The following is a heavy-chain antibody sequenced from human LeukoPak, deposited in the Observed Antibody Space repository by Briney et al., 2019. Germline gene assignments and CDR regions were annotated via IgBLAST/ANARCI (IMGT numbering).Heavy chain of an antibody. CDR2: INQDGSKK. CDR1: GLRFGSYW. V-gene: IGHV3-7*04. J-gene: IGHJ4*02. CDR3: ARAVAAADSY. D-gene: IGHD6-13*01. Sequence: GGSLRLSCAASGLRFGSYWMNWVRQAPGKGLEWVANINQDGSKKYYVDSVKGRFTISRDNVKNSVYLQMNSLRAEDAAVYSCARAVAAADSYWGRGTLVTVSS.